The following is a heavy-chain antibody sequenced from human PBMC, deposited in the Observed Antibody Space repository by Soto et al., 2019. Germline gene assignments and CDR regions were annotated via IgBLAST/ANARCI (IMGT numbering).Heavy chain of an antibody. CDR1: GFTVSSNF. CDR2: IYSSG. D-gene: IGHD1-26*01. CDR3: IWESKFFSAWR. J-gene: IGHJ4*02. V-gene: IGHV3-66*01. Sequence: PGGSLRLSCAASGFTVSSNFMSWVRQAPGKGLEWVSIIYSSGDYAAPVKGRFTISRDDSQKIMYLQMNSLTTDDTGVYYCIWESKFFSAWRWGLGTLVTVSS.